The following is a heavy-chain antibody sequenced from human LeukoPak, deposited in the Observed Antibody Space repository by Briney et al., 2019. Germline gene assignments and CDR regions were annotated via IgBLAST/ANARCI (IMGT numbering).Heavy chain of an antibody. Sequence: GGSLRLSCAASGFTFSYFWMSWVRQAPGKGLEWAANINLDGTERHYVDSVKGRFTISRDNARKSLYLQMNSLRDEDTAVYYCARDNVGATPFDYWGQGTLVTVSS. CDR1: GFTFSYFW. V-gene: IGHV3-7*05. J-gene: IGHJ4*02. D-gene: IGHD1-26*01. CDR2: INLDGTER. CDR3: ARDNVGATPFDY.